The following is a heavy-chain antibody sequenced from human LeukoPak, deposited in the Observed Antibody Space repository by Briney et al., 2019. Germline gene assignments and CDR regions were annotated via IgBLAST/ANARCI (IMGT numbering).Heavy chain of an antibody. CDR3: AKAPYSNYLNWFDP. D-gene: IGHD4-11*01. J-gene: IGHJ5*02. CDR2: ISWNSGSI. CDR1: GFTFDDYA. V-gene: IGHV3-9*03. Sequence: HPGRSLRLSCAASGFTFDDYAMHWVRQAPGKGLEWVSGISWNSGSIGYADSVKGRFTISRDNAKNSLYLQMNSLRAEDMALYYCAKAPYSNYLNWFDPWGQGTLVTVSS.